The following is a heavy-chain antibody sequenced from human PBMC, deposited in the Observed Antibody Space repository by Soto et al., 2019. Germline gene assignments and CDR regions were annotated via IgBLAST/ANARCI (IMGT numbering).Heavy chain of an antibody. Sequence: PGGSLRLSCAASGFTFSSFGMHWVRQAPGKGLEWVALLSYDGSKEYYADSVKGRFSVSRDNSKNTLYLQMNSLRVEDTAVYFCAKRLLRGTTLSVLDYWGPGTLVTVSS. CDR1: GFTFSSFG. D-gene: IGHD4-17*01. CDR3: AKRLLRGTTLSVLDY. V-gene: IGHV3-30*18. CDR2: LSYDGSKE. J-gene: IGHJ4*02.